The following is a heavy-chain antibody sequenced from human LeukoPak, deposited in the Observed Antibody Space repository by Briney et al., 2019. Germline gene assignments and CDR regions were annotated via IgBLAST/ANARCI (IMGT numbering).Heavy chain of an antibody. CDR3: VRELAVARAAFDM. Sequence: SETLSLTCAVFGGSFSGYYWSWIRQPPGRGLEWIGEINHRGGTNYNPSLRSRVSVSVDTSKNQFSLNLRSVTAADTAVYYCVRELAVARAAFDMWGQGTMVTVSS. CDR2: INHRGGT. D-gene: IGHD6-19*01. CDR1: GGSFSGYY. V-gene: IGHV4-34*01. J-gene: IGHJ3*02.